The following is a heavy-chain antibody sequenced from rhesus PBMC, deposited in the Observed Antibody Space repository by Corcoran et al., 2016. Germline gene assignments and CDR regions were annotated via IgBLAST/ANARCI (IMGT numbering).Heavy chain of an antibody. Sequence: DVQLVESGGGLVEPGGSLRLSCVASGFTFSSYEMHWVRQPPGKGLEWVSVISESGGAIYHAASVKCRFTISRDNAKNSLFLQMNSLRAEDTAVYYCTRSAAASFYGLDSWGQGVVVTVSS. CDR3: TRSAAASFYGLDS. D-gene: IGHD6-25*01. J-gene: IGHJ6*01. CDR2: ISESGGAI. CDR1: GFTFSSYE. V-gene: IGHV3-100*02.